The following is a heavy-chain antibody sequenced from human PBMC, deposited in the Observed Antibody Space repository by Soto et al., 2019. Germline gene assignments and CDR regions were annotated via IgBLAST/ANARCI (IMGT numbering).Heavy chain of an antibody. J-gene: IGHJ6*02. CDR1: GYSFTRYG. Sequence: QVQLVQSRAEVKNPGASVKVSCKASGYSFTRYGIAWARQAPGQGLEWMGWINTYNGNTNYAHHLQGRVTLTTDTSTSTAYMELTSLRSNDTAIYYCAMVDVYVTPSPQDVWGQGTTVIVSS. CDR3: AMVDVYVTPSPQDV. D-gene: IGHD3-16*01. CDR2: INTYNGNT. V-gene: IGHV1-18*01.